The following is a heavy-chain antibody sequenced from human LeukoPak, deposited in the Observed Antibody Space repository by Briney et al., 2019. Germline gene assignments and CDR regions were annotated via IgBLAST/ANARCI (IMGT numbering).Heavy chain of an antibody. V-gene: IGHV1-8*02. CDR1: GYTFTSYD. D-gene: IGHD1-26*01. CDR3: ARDLVEVGGSGSQFLLDY. CDR2: MNPNSGNT. Sequence: GASVKVSCKASGYTFTSYDINWVRQATGQGLEWMGWMNPNSGNTGYAQKFQGRVTMTRDMSTSTVYMELSSLRSEDTAVYYCARDLVEVGGSGSQFLLDYWGQGTLVTVSS. J-gene: IGHJ4*02.